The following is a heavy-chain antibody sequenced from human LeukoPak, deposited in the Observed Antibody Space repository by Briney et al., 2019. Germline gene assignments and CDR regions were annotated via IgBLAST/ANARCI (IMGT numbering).Heavy chain of an antibody. D-gene: IGHD3-9*01. CDR3: ARSPVLRFFDWSENWFDP. CDR2: IYSNGST. V-gene: IGHV4-4*07. Sequence: SETLSLTCNVSGDSISPYYWNWIRQPAGEGLEWIGRIYSNGSTNYNPSLKSRITMSIDTSKSQFSLKLTSVTAADTAVYYCARSPVLRFFDWSENWFDPWGQGTPVTVSS. J-gene: IGHJ5*02. CDR1: GDSISPYY.